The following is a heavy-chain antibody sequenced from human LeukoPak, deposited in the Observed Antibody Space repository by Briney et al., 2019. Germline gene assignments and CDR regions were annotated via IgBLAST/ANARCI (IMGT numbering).Heavy chain of an antibody. J-gene: IGHJ4*02. D-gene: IGHD3-22*01. CDR2: INPNSGGT. CDR3: ARAYDSSGYIPDY. CDR1: GYTFTGYY. V-gene: IGHV1-2*02. Sequence: ASVKVSCKASGYTFTGYYMRWVRQAPGQGLEWMGWINPNSGGTNYAQKFQGRVTMTRDTSISTAYMELSRLRSDDTAVYYCARAYDSSGYIPDYWGQGTLVTVSS.